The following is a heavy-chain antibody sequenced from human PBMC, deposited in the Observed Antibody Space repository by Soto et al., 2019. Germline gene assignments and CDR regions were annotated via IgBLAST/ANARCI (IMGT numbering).Heavy chain of an antibody. V-gene: IGHV3-7*04. J-gene: IGHJ4*02. Sequence: GGSLRLSCVGAGFNFXRFWVAWVSQAXGKGLEWVANIMQDGRDKYYLDSVRGRFTISRDNSKSSLFLQMNSLRAEDTAVYYCARLEATVTTGPIDYWGQGTLVTVSS. CDR3: ARLEATVTTGPIDY. CDR1: GFNFXRFW. D-gene: IGHD4-17*01. CDR2: IMQDGRDK.